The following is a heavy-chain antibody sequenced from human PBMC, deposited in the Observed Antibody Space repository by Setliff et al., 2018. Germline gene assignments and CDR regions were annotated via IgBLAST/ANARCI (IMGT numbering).Heavy chain of an antibody. D-gene: IGHD3-3*01. V-gene: IGHV1-8*02. CDR3: ARDVPFWSCYYTGYYYYYGMDV. CDR2: MNPNSGNT. J-gene: IGHJ6*02. CDR1: GYTFTSYD. Sequence: ASVKVSCKASGYTFTSYDINWVRQATGQGLEWMGWMNPNSGNTGYAQKFQGRVTMTRNTSISTAYMELSSLRSEDTAVYYCARDVPFWSCYYTGYYYYYGMDVWGQGTTVTVSS.